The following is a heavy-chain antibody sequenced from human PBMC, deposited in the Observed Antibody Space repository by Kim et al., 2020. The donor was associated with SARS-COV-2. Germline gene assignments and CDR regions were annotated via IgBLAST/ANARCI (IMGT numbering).Heavy chain of an antibody. J-gene: IGHJ4*02. CDR3: TRGSSYTQNDAQFDY. V-gene: IGHV3-11*05. Sequence: ADSGTSRFTISRDNAKNSLYLQMNSLRVEDTAIYYCTRGSSYTQNDAQFDYWGQGILVTVTS. D-gene: IGHD3-16*01.